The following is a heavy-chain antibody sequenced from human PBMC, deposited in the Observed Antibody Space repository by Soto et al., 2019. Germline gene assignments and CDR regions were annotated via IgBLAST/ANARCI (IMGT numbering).Heavy chain of an antibody. D-gene: IGHD3-3*01. Sequence: QVQLVESGGGVVQPGRSLRLSCAASGFTFSSYGMHWVRQAPGKGLEWVAVISYDGSNKYYADSVKGRFTISRDNSKNTLYLQMNSLRAEDTAVYYCATLRITIFGVVPPLDYWGQGTLVTVSS. V-gene: IGHV3-30*03. CDR1: GFTFSSYG. CDR2: ISYDGSNK. J-gene: IGHJ4*02. CDR3: ATLRITIFGVVPPLDY.